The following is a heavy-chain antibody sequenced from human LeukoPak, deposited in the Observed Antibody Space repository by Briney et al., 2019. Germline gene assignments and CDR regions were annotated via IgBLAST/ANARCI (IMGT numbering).Heavy chain of an antibody. D-gene: IGHD6-25*01. Sequence: ASVKVFCKVSGYTFTSYGISWVRQAPGQGPEWMGWISAYNGNTNYAQKLQGRVTMTTDTSTSTAYMELRSLRSDDTAVYYCAREGGFYRPLDYSGQGTLLTISS. J-gene: IGHJ4*02. V-gene: IGHV1-18*01. CDR3: AREGGFYRPLDY. CDR2: ISAYNGNT. CDR1: GYTFTSYG.